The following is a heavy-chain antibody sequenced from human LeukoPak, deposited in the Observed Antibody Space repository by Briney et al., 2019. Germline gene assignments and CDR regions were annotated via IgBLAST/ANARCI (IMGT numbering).Heavy chain of an antibody. D-gene: IGHD1-7*01. Sequence: SVKVSCKASGGTFSSYAISWVRQAPGQGLEWMGGIIPIFGTANYAQKFQGRVTMTEDTSTDTAYMELSSLRSEDTAVYYCATADWNSMRAFDYWGQGALVTVSS. J-gene: IGHJ4*02. V-gene: IGHV1-69*06. CDR2: IIPIFGTA. CDR3: ATADWNSMRAFDY. CDR1: GGTFSSYA.